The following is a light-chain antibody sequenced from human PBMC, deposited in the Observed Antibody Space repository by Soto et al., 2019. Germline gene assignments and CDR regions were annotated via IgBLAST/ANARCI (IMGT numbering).Light chain of an antibody. J-gene: IGKJ4*01. CDR2: DAS. CDR1: QSISSW. V-gene: IGKV1-5*01. CDR3: QPYNSYPLT. Sequence: DIQMTQSPSTLSASVGDRVTITCRASQSISSWLAWYQQKPGKAPKLLIYDASSLESGVPSRFSGSGSGTEFTLTISSLQPDDFETYYCQPYNSYPLTFGGGTKVEIK.